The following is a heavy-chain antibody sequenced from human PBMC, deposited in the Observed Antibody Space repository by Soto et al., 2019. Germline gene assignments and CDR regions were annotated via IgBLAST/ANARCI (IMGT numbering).Heavy chain of an antibody. CDR2: INPSDDTT. CDR3: ARGAENSIGYYSWFDP. CDR1: GYTFTSYY. V-gene: IGHV1-46*01. J-gene: IGHJ5*02. Sequence: GASVKVSCKASGYTFTSYYIHWVRQAPGQGLEWMGIINPSDDTTTYTQKFQGRVTMTRDTSTSTVYMELSSLRSEDTAVYYCARGAENSIGYYSWFDPWGQGTLVTVSS. D-gene: IGHD3-22*01.